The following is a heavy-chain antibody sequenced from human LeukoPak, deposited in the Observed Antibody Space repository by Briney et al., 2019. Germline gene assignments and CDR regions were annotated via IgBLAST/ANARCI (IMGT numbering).Heavy chain of an antibody. CDR1: GFTFSSYA. D-gene: IGHD5-12*01. Sequence: PGGSLRLSCAASGFTFSSYAMSWVRQAPGKGLEWVSAISGSGGSTYYADSVKGRFTISRDNSKNTLYLQMNSLRAEDTAVYYCAKEFGLEEATGPLVPYCFDYWGQGTLVTVSS. CDR3: AKEFGLEEATGPLVPYCFDY. J-gene: IGHJ4*02. CDR2: ISGSGGST. V-gene: IGHV3-23*01.